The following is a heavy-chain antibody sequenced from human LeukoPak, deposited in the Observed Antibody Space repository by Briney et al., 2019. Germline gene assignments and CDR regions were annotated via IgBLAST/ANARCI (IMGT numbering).Heavy chain of an antibody. V-gene: IGHV3-21*01. CDR3: ARDPYSGTYGNTYYYYMDV. D-gene: IGHD1-26*01. Sequence: PGGSLRLSCEASGFSFSSYNMDWVRQTPGKGLEWISSITTSSTYTFYADSVKGRFTISRDNARNSLYLQMNSLRVEETAVYYCARDPYSGTYGNTYYYYMDVWGKGTTVTISS. CDR2: ITTSSTYT. CDR1: GFSFSSYN. J-gene: IGHJ6*03.